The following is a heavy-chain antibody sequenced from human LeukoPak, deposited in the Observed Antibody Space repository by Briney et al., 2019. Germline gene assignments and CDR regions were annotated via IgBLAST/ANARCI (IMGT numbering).Heavy chain of an antibody. V-gene: IGHV4-59*01. CDR3: ARDISTHDAIDI. J-gene: IGHJ3*02. Sequence: SETLSLTCAVSGDSINTYYWSWIRQPPGKGLEWIGYIHCSGSVKYNPSLKGRVTISVDTSKNQFSLKLSSVTAADTAVYYCARDISTHDAIDIWGQGTMVTVSS. CDR1: GDSINTYY. CDR2: IHCSGSV. D-gene: IGHD2/OR15-2a*01.